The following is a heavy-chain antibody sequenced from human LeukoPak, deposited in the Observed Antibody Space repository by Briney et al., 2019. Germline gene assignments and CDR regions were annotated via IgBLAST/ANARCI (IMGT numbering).Heavy chain of an antibody. CDR1: GFTFSSNY. Sequence: GGSLRLSCAASGFTFSSNYMSWVRQAPGKGLEWVSVIYSGGSTYYADSVKGRFTISRDNSKNTLYLQMNSLRAEDTAVYYCARAVTGYYYYYMDVWGKGTTVTVSS. J-gene: IGHJ6*03. CDR3: ARAVTGYYYYYMDV. CDR2: IYSGGST. V-gene: IGHV3-53*01. D-gene: IGHD1-14*01.